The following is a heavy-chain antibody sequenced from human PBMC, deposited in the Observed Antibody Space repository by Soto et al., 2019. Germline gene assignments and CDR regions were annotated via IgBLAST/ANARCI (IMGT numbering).Heavy chain of an antibody. CDR3: TTGRYYYDSSGYRYFDY. CDR1: GFTFSNAW. Sequence: EVQLVESGGGLVKPGGSLRLSCAASGFTFSNAWMSWVRQAPGKGLEWVGRIKSKTDGGTTDYAAPVKGRFTISRDDSKSTLYLQMNSLKTEDTAVYYCTTGRYYYDSSGYRYFDYWGQGTLVTVSS. V-gene: IGHV3-15*01. J-gene: IGHJ4*02. D-gene: IGHD3-22*01. CDR2: IKSKTDGGTT.